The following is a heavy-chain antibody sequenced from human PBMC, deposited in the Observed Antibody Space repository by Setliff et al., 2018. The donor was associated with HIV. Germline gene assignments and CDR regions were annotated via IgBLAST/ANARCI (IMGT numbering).Heavy chain of an antibody. CDR1: GFTFSNYG. J-gene: IGHJ4*02. CDR3: AKGGSSSGYYHFDY. V-gene: IGHV3-23*01. D-gene: IGHD3-22*01. CDR2: ISSSGGTT. Sequence: GGYLRLYCAASGFTFSNYGMAWVREAPGKGLEWVSIISSSGGTTHYADPVKGRCTISRDNSKDILYLQLNSLTAGDTAVYYCAKGGSSSGYYHFDYWGQGTLVTVSS.